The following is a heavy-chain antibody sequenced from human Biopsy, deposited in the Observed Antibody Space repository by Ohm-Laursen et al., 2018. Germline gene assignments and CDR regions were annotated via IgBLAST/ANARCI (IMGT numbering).Heavy chain of an antibody. CDR1: GGSFSDYG. D-gene: IGHD4-17*01. V-gene: IGHV1-69*06. J-gene: IGHJ4*02. CDR2: VIPISNTA. CDR3: ATLTEDYGASPDS. Sequence: SVKVSCKASGGSFSDYGLSWVRQAPGRGLEWMGRVIPISNTANYAQNFRDRLTITADRSTNTAYMELNSLRSEDTAVYFCATLTEDYGASPDSWGQGALVTVSS.